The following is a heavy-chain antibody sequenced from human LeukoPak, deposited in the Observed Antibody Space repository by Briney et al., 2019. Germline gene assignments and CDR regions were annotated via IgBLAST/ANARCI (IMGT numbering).Heavy chain of an antibody. CDR1: GFTFSSYG. V-gene: IGHV3-33*01. D-gene: IGHD3-22*01. J-gene: IGHJ4*02. CDR3: ARGSEEIYYDSSGYYF. CDR2: IWYDGSNK. Sequence: GGSLRLSCAASGFTFSSYGMHWVRQAPGKGLKWVAVIWYDGSNKYYADSVKGRFTISRDNSKKTLYLQMNSLRAEDTAVYYCARGSEEIYYDSSGYYFGGQGTLVTVSS.